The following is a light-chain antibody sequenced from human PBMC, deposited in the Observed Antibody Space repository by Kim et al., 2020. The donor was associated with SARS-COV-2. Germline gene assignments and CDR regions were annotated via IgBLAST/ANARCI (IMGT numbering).Light chain of an antibody. CDR3: SSYAGGRYV. CDR1: SSDIGAYNY. CDR2: EVT. V-gene: IGLV2-8*01. Sequence: QSALTQPPSASGSPGQSVTISCTRTSSDIGAYNYVSWYQQHPGTAPKLMICEVTNRPSGVPDRFSGSKSGNTASLTISGLQAEDEADYYCSSYAGGRYVFGTGTKVTVL. J-gene: IGLJ1*01.